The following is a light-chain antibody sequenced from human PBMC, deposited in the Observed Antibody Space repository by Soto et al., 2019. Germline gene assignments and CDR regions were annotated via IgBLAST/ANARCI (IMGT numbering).Light chain of an antibody. J-gene: IGKJ1*01. CDR2: DAS. CDR1: QSVSSY. V-gene: IGKV3-11*01. CDR3: QQRSNWPRT. Sequence: EIVLTQSPATLSLSTGERATLSCRASQSVSSYLAWYQQKPGQAPRLPIYDASNRATGIPARFSGSGSGTDFTLTISSLEPEDFAVYYCQQRSNWPRTFGQGTKVDSK.